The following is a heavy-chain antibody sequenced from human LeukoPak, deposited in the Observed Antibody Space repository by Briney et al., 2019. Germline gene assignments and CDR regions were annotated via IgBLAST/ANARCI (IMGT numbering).Heavy chain of an antibody. Sequence: GASVKVSCKASGYTFTSYGISWVRQAPGRGLEWMGWISAYNGNTNYAQKLQGRVTMTTDTSTSTAYMELRSLRSDDTAVYYCARISTGYGGNYYFDYWGQGTLVTVSS. CDR3: ARISTGYGGNYYFDY. CDR2: ISAYNGNT. D-gene: IGHD4-23*01. J-gene: IGHJ4*02. V-gene: IGHV1-18*01. CDR1: GYTFTSYG.